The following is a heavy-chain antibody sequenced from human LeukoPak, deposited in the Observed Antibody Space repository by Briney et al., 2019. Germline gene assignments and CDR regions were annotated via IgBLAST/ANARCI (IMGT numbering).Heavy chain of an antibody. Sequence: ASVKVSCKASGGTFSSYAISWVRQAPGQGLEWMGGIIPIFGTANYAQKFQGRVTITTDESTSTAYMEQSSLRSEDTAVYYCASADIVVVPAAIDGGYYYYMDVWGKGTTVTVSS. D-gene: IGHD2-2*02. J-gene: IGHJ6*03. CDR2: IIPIFGTA. CDR1: GGTFSSYA. CDR3: ASADIVVVPAAIDGGYYYYMDV. V-gene: IGHV1-69*05.